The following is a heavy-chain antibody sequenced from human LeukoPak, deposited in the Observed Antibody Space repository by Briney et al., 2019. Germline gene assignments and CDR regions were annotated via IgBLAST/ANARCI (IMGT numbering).Heavy chain of an antibody. CDR3: VKEGLDC. CDR2: IKQDGSET. V-gene: IGHV3-7*01. CDR1: GFTFGDYA. J-gene: IGHJ4*02. Sequence: GGSLRLSCTASGFTFGDYAMSWVRQAPGMGLEWVANIKQDGSETYYVDSVKGRFTISRDNAKNSLYLQMNSLRVEDTAVYYCVKEGLDCWGQGTLVTVSS.